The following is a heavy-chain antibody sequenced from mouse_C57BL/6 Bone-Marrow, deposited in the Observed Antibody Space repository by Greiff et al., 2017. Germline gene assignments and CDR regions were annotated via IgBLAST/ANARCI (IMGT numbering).Heavy chain of an antibody. V-gene: IGHV1-72*01. Sequence: VKLQQPGAELVKPGASVKLSCKASGYSFTSYWMHWVKQRPGRGLEWIGRIDPNSGGTKSNEKFKSKATLTVDKPSSTAYMQRSSLTSEDSAVYCCGRSAYSNYVGFWGQGTTLTVSS. J-gene: IGHJ2*01. CDR1: GYSFTSYW. CDR3: GRSAYSNYVGF. CDR2: IDPNSGGT. D-gene: IGHD2-5*01.